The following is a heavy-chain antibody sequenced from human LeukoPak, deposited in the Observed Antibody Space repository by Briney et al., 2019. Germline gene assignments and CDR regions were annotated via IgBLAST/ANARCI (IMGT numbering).Heavy chain of an antibody. V-gene: IGHV3-48*01. CDR3: AKLGCTGTICYANY. Sequence: GGSLRLSCAASGFTFISYSMNWVRQAPGKGLEWVSYISSSSSTIYYADSMKGRFTISRDNSKNTLYLQMYSLRAEDTALYYCAKLGCTGTICYANYWGQGTLVTVSS. J-gene: IGHJ4*02. CDR2: ISSSSSTI. CDR1: GFTFISYS. D-gene: IGHD2-2*01.